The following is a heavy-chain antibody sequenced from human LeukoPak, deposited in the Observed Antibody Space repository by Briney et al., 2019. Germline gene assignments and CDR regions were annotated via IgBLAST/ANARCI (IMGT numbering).Heavy chain of an antibody. D-gene: IGHD6-19*01. CDR1: GFTFSSYA. CDR3: ARSRGLFDY. V-gene: IGHV3-30*04. CDR2: ISYDGSNK. Sequence: PGRSLRLSCAASGFTFSSYAKHWVRQAPGKGLEWVAVISYDGSNKYYADSVKGRFTISRDNSKNTLYLQMNSLRAEDTAVYYCARSRGLFDYWGQGTLVTVSS. J-gene: IGHJ4*02.